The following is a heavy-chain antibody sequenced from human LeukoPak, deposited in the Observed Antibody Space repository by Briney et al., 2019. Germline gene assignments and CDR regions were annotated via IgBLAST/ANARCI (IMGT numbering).Heavy chain of an antibody. CDR1: GFTFSSYA. D-gene: IGHD2-8*01. J-gene: IGHJ3*02. Sequence: GGSLRLSCAASGFTFSSYAMSWVRQAPGKGLEWVSAISGSGGSTYYADSVKGRFTISRDNSKNTLYLQMNSLRAEDTAVYYCAKNIVLMVYATHSHDAFDIWGQGTMVTVSS. CDR2: ISGSGGST. V-gene: IGHV3-23*01. CDR3: AKNIVLMVYATHSHDAFDI.